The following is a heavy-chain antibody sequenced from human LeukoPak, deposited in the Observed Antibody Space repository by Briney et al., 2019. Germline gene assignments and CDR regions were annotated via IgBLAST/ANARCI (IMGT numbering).Heavy chain of an antibody. Sequence: SGGSLRLSCAASGFTFDDYAMHWVRQAPGKGLEWVSGVSWNSGSIGYADSVKGRFTISRDNAKNSLYLQMNSLRAEDTALYYCAKDWGAEGYYYGSGSPLSNAFDIWGQGTMVTVSS. D-gene: IGHD3-10*01. V-gene: IGHV3-9*01. J-gene: IGHJ3*02. CDR2: VSWNSGSI. CDR3: AKDWGAEGYYYGSGSPLSNAFDI. CDR1: GFTFDDYA.